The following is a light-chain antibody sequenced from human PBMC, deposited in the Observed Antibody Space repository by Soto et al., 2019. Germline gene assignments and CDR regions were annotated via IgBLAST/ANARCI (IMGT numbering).Light chain of an antibody. V-gene: IGLV2-11*01. J-gene: IGLJ1*01. CDR2: DVS. Sequence: QSALTQPRSVSGSPGQSVTISCTGTSSDVGGYNYVSWYQQHPGKAPKLMIYDVSKRPSGVPDRFSGSKSGNTASLTISGLQAEDDADYYCCSYAGSYTFGLGTGTKVTVL. CDR1: SSDVGGYNY. CDR3: CSYAGSYTFG.